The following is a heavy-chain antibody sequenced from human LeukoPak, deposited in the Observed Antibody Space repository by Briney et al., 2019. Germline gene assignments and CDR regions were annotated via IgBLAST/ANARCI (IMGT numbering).Heavy chain of an antibody. V-gene: IGHV3-33*06. Sequence: PGGSLRLSCAASGFTFSSYGMHWVRQAPGKGLEWVALIWYNGGNEYYADSVKGRFTVSRDNSKNTLYLQMSSLRAEDTAMYYCAKAGYSSSSFDYYYYMDVWDKGTTVTVSS. J-gene: IGHJ6*03. D-gene: IGHD6-6*01. CDR3: AKAGYSSSSFDYYYYMDV. CDR2: IWYNGGNE. CDR1: GFTFSSYG.